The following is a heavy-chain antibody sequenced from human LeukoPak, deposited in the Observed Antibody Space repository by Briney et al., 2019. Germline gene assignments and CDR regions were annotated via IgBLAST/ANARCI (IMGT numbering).Heavy chain of an antibody. J-gene: IGHJ3*02. CDR1: GYTFTSYG. CDR3: ASTNYYDSSGYFHDAFDI. D-gene: IGHD3-22*01. V-gene: IGHV1-18*01. Sequence: ASVKVFCKASGYTFTSYGISWVRQAPGQGLEWMGWISAYNGNTNYAQKLQGRVTMTTDTSTSTAYMELRSLRSDDTAVYYCASTNYYDSSGYFHDAFDIWGQGTMVTVSS. CDR2: ISAYNGNT.